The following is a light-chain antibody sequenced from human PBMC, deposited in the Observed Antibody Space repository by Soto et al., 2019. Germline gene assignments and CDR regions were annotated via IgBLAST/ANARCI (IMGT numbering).Light chain of an antibody. CDR1: QSVSSN. V-gene: IGKV3-15*01. Sequence: EIVMTQSPATLSVSPGERATLSCRASQSVSSNLAWYQQKLGQAPRLLIYGASTRATGIPARFSGSGSGTEFTLTISSPQSEDFAVYYCQQYNNWWTFGQGTKVEIK. CDR3: QQYNNWWT. CDR2: GAS. J-gene: IGKJ1*01.